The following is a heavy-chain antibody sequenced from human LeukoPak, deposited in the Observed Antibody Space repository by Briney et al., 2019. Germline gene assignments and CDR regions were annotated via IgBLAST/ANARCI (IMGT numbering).Heavy chain of an antibody. CDR2: ISSSSSYI. V-gene: IGHV3-21*01. J-gene: IGHJ4*02. CDR3: TRVGYYDSSGYSDY. CDR1: GFTFSSYS. D-gene: IGHD3-22*01. Sequence: GGSLRLSCAASGFTFSSYSMNWVRQVPGKGLEWVSSISSSSSYIYYADSVKGRFTISRDNAKDSLYLQMNSLRAEDTAVYYCTRVGYYDSSGYSDYWGQGTLVTVSS.